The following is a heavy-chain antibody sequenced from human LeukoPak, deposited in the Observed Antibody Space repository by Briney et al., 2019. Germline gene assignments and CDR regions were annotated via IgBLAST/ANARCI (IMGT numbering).Heavy chain of an antibody. CDR1: GFTVSSNY. D-gene: IGHD1-26*01. V-gene: IGHV3-53*01. CDR2: IYSAGST. J-gene: IGHJ4*02. CDR3: ARDPKRLVGAAGDDY. Sequence: PGGSLRLSCAASGFTVSSNYMSWVRQAPGKGLEWVSVIYSAGSTYYADSVKGRFTISRDNSKNTLFLQMNSLRAEDTAVYYCARDPKRLVGAAGDDYWGQGTLVTVSS.